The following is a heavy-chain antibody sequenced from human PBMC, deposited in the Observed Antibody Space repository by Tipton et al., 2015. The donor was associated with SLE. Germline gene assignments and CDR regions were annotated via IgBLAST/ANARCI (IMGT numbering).Heavy chain of an antibody. D-gene: IGHD3-3*01. CDR1: GGSISSSRFY. CDR3: ARSPAGVVISYFDY. J-gene: IGHJ4*02. CDR2: IYFSGTT. Sequence: TLRLSCTVSGGSISSSRFYWGWLRQPPGKGLEWIGNIYFSGTTYYNPSLKSRVTISVDTSKNHFSLKLSSVTAADAAVYYCARSPAGVVISYFDYWGQGTLGTVSS. V-gene: IGHV4-39*07.